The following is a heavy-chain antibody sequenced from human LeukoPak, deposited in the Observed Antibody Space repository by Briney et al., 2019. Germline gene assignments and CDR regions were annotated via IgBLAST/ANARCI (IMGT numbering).Heavy chain of an antibody. J-gene: IGHJ3*02. V-gene: IGHV1-46*01. CDR2: INPSGGST. CDR1: GYTFTSYY. Sequence: SVKVSCKASGYTFTSYYMHWVRQAPGQGLEWMGIINPSGGSTSYAQKFQGRVTMTRDTSTSTVYMELSGLRSEDTAVYYCARGYPDFCGGDCYDAFDIWGQGTMVTVSS. D-gene: IGHD2-21*02. CDR3: ARGYPDFCGGDCYDAFDI.